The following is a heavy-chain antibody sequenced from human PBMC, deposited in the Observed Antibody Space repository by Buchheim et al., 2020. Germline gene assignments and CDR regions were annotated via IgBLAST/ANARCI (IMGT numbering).Heavy chain of an antibody. CDR3: ARGQGHRRWLQLLDY. D-gene: IGHD5-24*01. CDR1: GGSFSGYY. Sequence: QVQLQQWGAGLLKPSETLSLTCAVYGGSFSGYYWSWIRQPPGKGLEWIGEINHSGSTNYNPSLKSRVTISVDTSKNQFSLKLSSVTAADTAVYYCARGQGHRRWLQLLDYWGQGTL. J-gene: IGHJ4*02. CDR2: INHSGST. V-gene: IGHV4-34*01.